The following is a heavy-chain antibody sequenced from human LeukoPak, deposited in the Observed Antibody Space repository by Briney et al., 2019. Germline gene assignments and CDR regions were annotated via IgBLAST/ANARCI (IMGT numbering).Heavy chain of an antibody. D-gene: IGHD2-15*01. V-gene: IGHV1-8*01. CDR3: ARSGYCSGGSCYPIDAFDI. CDR1: GYTFTSYD. Sequence: ASVKVSCKASGYTFTSYDINWVRQATGQGLEWMGWMNPNSGNTGYAQKFQGRVTMTRNTSISTAYMELSSLRSEDTAVYYCARSGYCSGGSCYPIDAFDIWGQGTMVTVSS. J-gene: IGHJ3*02. CDR2: MNPNSGNT.